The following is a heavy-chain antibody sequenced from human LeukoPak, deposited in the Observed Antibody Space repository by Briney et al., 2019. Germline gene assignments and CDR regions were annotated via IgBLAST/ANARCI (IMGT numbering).Heavy chain of an antibody. D-gene: IGHD3-22*01. CDR1: GFTFGSYS. CDR3: ARPHYYDSSGYYYLFDY. CDR2: ISSSSSYI. J-gene: IGHJ4*02. Sequence: GGSLRLSCAASGFTFGSYSMNWARQAPGKGLEWVSSISSSSSYIYYADSVKGRFTISRDNAKNSLYLQMNSLRAEDTAVYYCARPHYYDSSGYYYLFDYWGQGTLVTVSS. V-gene: IGHV3-21*01.